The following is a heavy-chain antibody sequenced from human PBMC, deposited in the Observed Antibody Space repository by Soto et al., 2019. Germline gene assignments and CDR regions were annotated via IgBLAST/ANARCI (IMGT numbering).Heavy chain of an antibody. CDR1: GGTISISY. CDR2: IYYSGST. V-gene: IGHV4-59*07. J-gene: IGHJ4*02. Sequence: PSYTLSLTCAVSGGTISISYGSWIRQPPGKGLEWIGYIYYSGSTNYNPSLKSRVTISVDTSKNQFSLELSSVTAADTAVYYCAKAGSSWSFDYWGQGTLVTVSS. D-gene: IGHD6-13*01. CDR3: AKAGSSWSFDY.